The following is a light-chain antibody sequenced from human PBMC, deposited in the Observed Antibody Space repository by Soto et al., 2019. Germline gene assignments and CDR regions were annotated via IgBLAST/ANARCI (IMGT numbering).Light chain of an antibody. V-gene: IGKV3-20*01. CDR2: GAS. CDR3: QQYGSSPFT. J-gene: IGKJ3*01. CDR1: QSVSSSY. Sequence: EIVLTQSPGTLSLSPGERATLSCRASQSVSSSYLAWYQQKPGQAPRLLIYGASSRATVIPDRFSGSGSGPDFTLTISIQEPEDFAVYYCQQYGSSPFTFGPGTKVDIK.